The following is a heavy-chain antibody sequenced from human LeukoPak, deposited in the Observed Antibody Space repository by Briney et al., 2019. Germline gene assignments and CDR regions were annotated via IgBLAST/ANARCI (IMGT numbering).Heavy chain of an antibody. J-gene: IGHJ6*02. Sequence: SETLSLTCAVYGGSFSGYYWSWIRQPPGKGLEWIGEINHSGSTNYNLSLKSRVTISVDTSKNQFSLKLSSVTAADTAVYYCARLRGYSYGLAIYYGMDVWGQGTTVTVSS. CDR2: INHSGST. CDR3: ARLRGYSYGLAIYYGMDV. V-gene: IGHV4-34*01. D-gene: IGHD5-18*01. CDR1: GGSFSGYY.